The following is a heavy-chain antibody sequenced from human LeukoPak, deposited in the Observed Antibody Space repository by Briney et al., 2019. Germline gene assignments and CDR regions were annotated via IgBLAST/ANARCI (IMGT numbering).Heavy chain of an antibody. V-gene: IGHV1-69*05. J-gene: IGHJ6*02. D-gene: IGHD2-15*01. CDR2: IIPIFGTA. Sequence: ASVKVSCKASGGTFSSYAISWVRQAPGQGLEWMGGIIPIFGTANYAQKLQGRVTITTDESTSTAYMELSSLRSEDTAVYYCASGLGFCSGSDCTNLVKDYYYGMSVWGQGTTVTVSS. CDR1: GGTFSSYA. CDR3: ASGLGFCSGSDCTNLVKDYYYGMSV.